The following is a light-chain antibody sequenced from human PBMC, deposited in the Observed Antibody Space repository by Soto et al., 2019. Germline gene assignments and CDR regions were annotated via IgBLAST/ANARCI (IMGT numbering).Light chain of an antibody. CDR1: SSDVGGYNY. J-gene: IGLJ1*01. Sequence: QSVLTQPRSVSGSPRQSVTISCTGTSSDVGGYNYVSWYQQNPGKAPKVMIYDVSKRPSGVPDRFSGSKSGNTASLTISGLQAEDEADYYCCAYAGSDSYVFGTGTKLTVL. CDR3: CAYAGSDSYV. V-gene: IGLV2-11*01. CDR2: DVS.